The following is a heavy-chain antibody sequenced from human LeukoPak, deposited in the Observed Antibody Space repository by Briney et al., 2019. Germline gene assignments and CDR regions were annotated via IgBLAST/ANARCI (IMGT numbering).Heavy chain of an antibody. CDR2: INPNSGGT. J-gene: IGHJ4*02. CDR3: ARLISSSSLFDY. CDR1: GGTFGSYA. Sequence: ASVKVSCKASGGTFGSYAISWVRQAPGQGLEWMGWINPNSGGTNYAQKFQGRVTMTRDTSISTAYMELSRLRSDDTAVYYCARLISSSSLFDYWGQGTLVTVSS. D-gene: IGHD6-6*01. V-gene: IGHV1-2*02.